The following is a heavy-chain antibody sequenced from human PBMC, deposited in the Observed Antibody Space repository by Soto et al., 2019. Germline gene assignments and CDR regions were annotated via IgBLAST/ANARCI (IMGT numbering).Heavy chain of an antibody. CDR1: GGSFSGYY. CDR3: ARGPFDYDFWSGYQWTAKYYFDY. V-gene: IGHV4-34*01. CDR2: INHSGST. J-gene: IGHJ4*02. Sequence: SETLSLTCAVYGGSFSGYYWSWIRQPPGKGLEWIGEINHSGSTNYNPSLKSRVTISVDTSKNQFSLKLSSVTAADTAVYYCARGPFDYDFWSGYQWTAKYYFDYWGQGTLVTVSS. D-gene: IGHD3-3*01.